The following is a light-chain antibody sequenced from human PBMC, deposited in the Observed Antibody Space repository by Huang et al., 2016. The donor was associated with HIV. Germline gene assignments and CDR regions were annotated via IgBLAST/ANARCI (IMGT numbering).Light chain of an antibody. Sequence: DIQMTQSPSSLSASVGDRVTITCRASQDISNSLAWYQQKTGKAPKLLLYAAYRLESGVPSRFSGSGSGSDYTLTSSSLQPEYFATYFCQHYYSGPWTFGQGTKVEIK. CDR1: QDISNS. J-gene: IGKJ1*01. V-gene: IGKV1-NL1*01. CDR2: AAY. CDR3: QHYYSGPWT.